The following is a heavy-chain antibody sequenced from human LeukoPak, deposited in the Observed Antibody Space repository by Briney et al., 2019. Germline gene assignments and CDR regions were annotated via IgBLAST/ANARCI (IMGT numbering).Heavy chain of an antibody. CDR1: GGTFSSYA. V-gene: IGHV1-69*05. J-gene: IGHJ4*02. D-gene: IGHD6-19*01. Sequence: ASVKVSCKASGGTFSSYAISWVRQAPGQGLEWMGGIIPIFGTANYAQEFQGRVTITTDESTSTAYMELSSLRSEDTAVYYCARDGSGSGWYFFDYWGQGTLVTVSS. CDR2: IIPIFGTA. CDR3: ARDGSGSGWYFFDY.